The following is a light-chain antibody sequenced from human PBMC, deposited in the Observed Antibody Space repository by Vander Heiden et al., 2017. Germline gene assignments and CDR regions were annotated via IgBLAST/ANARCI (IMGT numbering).Light chain of an antibody. V-gene: IGKV2-28*01. CDR3: MQALQTPT. CDR1: QSLLHSNGYNY. CDR2: LGS. J-gene: IGKJ1*01. Sequence: DIVLTQSPLSLLVTPGAPASISCRSSQSLLHSNGYNYFDWYLQKPGQAPQLLIYLGSNRASGVPDRFSGSGSGTDFTLKISRVEAEDVGVYYCMQALQTPTFAQGTKVEIK.